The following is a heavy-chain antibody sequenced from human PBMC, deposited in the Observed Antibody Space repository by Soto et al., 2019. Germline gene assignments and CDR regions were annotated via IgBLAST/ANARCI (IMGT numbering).Heavy chain of an antibody. CDR1: GYTFTSYG. CDR3: ARDRHYENHTFYYLKYYFDY. J-gene: IGHJ4*02. Sequence: QVQLVQSGAEMKKPGASVKVSCKASGYTFTSYGMSWVRQAPGQGLEWMGWIDPYNSNTKDEQKFQGRVTMTTDTSTSTAYMELRSLRSDDTAVYFCARDRHYENHTFYYLKYYFDYWGQGTLVTVSS. V-gene: IGHV1-18*04. D-gene: IGHD3-22*01. CDR2: IDPYNSNT.